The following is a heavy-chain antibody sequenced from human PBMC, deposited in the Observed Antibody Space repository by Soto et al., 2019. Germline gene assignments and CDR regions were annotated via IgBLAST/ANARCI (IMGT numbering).Heavy chain of an antibody. V-gene: IGHV1-18*01. J-gene: IGHJ6*02. Sequence: ASVKVSCKASGYTFYSHSISWVRQAPGQGLEWMGRINADYGNTQYAQKFRGRVTMTTDTSTTTVYMELTNLRSDDTAVYYCARCIRGDYYYGMDVWGQGTTVTVSS. CDR2: INADYGNT. CDR1: GYTFYSHS. CDR3: ARCIRGDYYYGMDV. D-gene: IGHD3-10*01.